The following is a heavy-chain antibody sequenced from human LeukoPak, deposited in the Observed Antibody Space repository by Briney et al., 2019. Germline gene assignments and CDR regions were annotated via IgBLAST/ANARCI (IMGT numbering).Heavy chain of an antibody. CDR1: GYTFTGYY. J-gene: IGHJ4*02. Sequence: ASVKVSCKASGYTFTGYYMHWVRQAPGQGLEWMGIINPSGGSTSYAQKFQGRVTMTRDMSTSTVYMELSSLRSEDTAVYYCARDLRGGEQVAAETDLGYWGQGTLVTVSS. CDR2: INPSGGST. D-gene: IGHD6-19*01. V-gene: IGHV1-46*01. CDR3: ARDLRGGEQVAAETDLGY.